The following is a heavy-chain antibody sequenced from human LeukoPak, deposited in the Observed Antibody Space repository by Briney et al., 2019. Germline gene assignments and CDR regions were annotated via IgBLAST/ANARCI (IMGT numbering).Heavy chain of an antibody. CDR1: GGSISSGDYY. Sequence: PWETLSLTCTVSGGSISSGDYYWSWIRQPPGKGLEWIGYIYYSGSTYYNPSLKSRVTISVDTSKNQFSLKLSSVTAADTAVYYCARVSFGFLTGYYFDYWGQGTLVTVSS. V-gene: IGHV4-30-4*08. J-gene: IGHJ4*02. D-gene: IGHD3-9*01. CDR2: IYYSGST. CDR3: ARVSFGFLTGYYFDY.